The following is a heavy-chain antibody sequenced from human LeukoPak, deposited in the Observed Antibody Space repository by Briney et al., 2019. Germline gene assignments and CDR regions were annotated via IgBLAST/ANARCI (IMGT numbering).Heavy chain of an antibody. D-gene: IGHD3-22*01. Sequence: ASVKVSCKASGYTFTGYYMHWVRQAPGQGLEWMGWINPNSGGTNYAQKFQGRVTMTRDTSISTAYMELSRLRSDDTAVYYCARALSSGYYSGFDYWGQGTVVTVSS. CDR2: INPNSGGT. J-gene: IGHJ4*02. CDR1: GYTFTGYY. CDR3: ARALSSGYYSGFDY. V-gene: IGHV1-2*02.